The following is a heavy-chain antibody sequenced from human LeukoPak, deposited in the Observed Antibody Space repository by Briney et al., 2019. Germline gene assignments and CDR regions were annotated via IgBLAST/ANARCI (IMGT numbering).Heavy chain of an antibody. CDR1: GFTFSSYS. Sequence: PGGSLRLSCAASGFTFSSYSMDWVRQAPGKGLEWVSSISSSSHYIYYADSVKGRFTISRDNAKNSLYLQMNSLRAEDTAVYFCARVKSGGIAVAGIELVFDYWGQGTLVTVSS. D-gene: IGHD6-19*01. CDR3: ARVKSGGIAVAGIELVFDY. V-gene: IGHV3-21*01. CDR2: ISSSSHYI. J-gene: IGHJ4*02.